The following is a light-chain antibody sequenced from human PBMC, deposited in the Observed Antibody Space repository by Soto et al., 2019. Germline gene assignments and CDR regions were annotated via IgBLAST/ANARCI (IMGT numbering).Light chain of an antibody. CDR1: QTISHW. V-gene: IGKV1-5*03. CDR2: GVS. CDR3: QQYCCYSWT. J-gene: IGKJ1*01. Sequence: DIQMTQSPSTLSASVGDRITISCRASQTISHWLAWYQQKPGKAPNLLIYGVSNLASGVPSRFSGSGSGTEFTLTISSPRPDDFATYDCQQYCCYSWTFCHGTKVEIK.